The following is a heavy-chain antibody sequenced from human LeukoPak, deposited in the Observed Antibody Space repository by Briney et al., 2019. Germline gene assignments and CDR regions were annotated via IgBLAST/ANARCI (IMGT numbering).Heavy chain of an antibody. CDR1: GFTFSSYW. CDR3: ARHNSGSYSSSWYDAFDI. CDR2: INSDGSST. Sequence: GGSLRLSCAASGFTFSSYWMHWVRQAPGKGLVWVSRINSDGSSTSYADSVKGRFTISRDNAKNSLYLQMNSLRAEDTAVYYCARHNSGSYSSSWYDAFDIWGQGTMVTVSS. D-gene: IGHD6-13*01. J-gene: IGHJ3*02. V-gene: IGHV3-74*01.